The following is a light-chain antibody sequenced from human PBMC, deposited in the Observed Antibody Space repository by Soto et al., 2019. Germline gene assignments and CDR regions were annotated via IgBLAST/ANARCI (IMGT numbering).Light chain of an antibody. CDR1: QSFSTY. V-gene: IGKV1-27*01. CDR3: QKYNTAPLT. CDR2: GIS. J-gene: IGKJ4*01. Sequence: DIQMTQSPSTRSASVGDRVTITCRASQSFSTYLAWYQQKPGKVPKLLISGISTLQSGVPSRFSGSGYGTEFTLTISNLQPEDVATYYCQKYNTAPLTFGGGTKVDIK.